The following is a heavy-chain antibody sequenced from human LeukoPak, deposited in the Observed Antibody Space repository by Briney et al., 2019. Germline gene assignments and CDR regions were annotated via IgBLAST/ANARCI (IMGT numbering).Heavy chain of an antibody. CDR1: GGSLSGYY. Sequence: SETLSLTCAVYGGSLSGYYWSWIRQPPGKGLEWIGEINHSGATNYNPSLKSRVTISVDTSKNQFSLKLSSVTAADTAVYYCAASRRAYETTVTTWSSIYFDHWGQGTLVTVSS. D-gene: IGHD4-17*01. CDR2: INHSGAT. J-gene: IGHJ4*02. V-gene: IGHV4-34*01. CDR3: AASRRAYETTVTTWSSIYFDH.